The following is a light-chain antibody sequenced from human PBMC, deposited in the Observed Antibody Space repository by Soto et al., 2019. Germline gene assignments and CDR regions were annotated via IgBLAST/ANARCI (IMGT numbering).Light chain of an antibody. CDR1: QGLVYSDGNTF. Sequence: DVVMTQSPLSLSVTLGQPASISCRSSQGLVYSDGNTFLNWFHQRPGQSPRRLIYQVSNRDSGVPDRCSGSGSGTDYTLTISGVEAEDVGIYYCVQGTHWPWTFGQGTKVEIK. V-gene: IGKV2-30*01. CDR2: QVS. J-gene: IGKJ1*01. CDR3: VQGTHWPWT.